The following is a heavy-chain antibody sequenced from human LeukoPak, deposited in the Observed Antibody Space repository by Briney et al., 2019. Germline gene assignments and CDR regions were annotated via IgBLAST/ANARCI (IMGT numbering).Heavy chain of an antibody. CDR3: GKTTAGYSSGQKPAWPVDY. V-gene: IGHV3-23*01. D-gene: IGHD5-18*01. J-gene: IGHJ4*02. CDR2: IFGSGGSP. CDR1: GFTFGSFA. Sequence: GGSLRLSCEASGFTFGSFAMYWVRQAPGKGLDWIAGIFGSGGSPHYADSVKGRLTISRDNSKNTVYLQINSLRAEDTAVYYCGKTTAGYSSGQKPAWPVDYWGQGTLVTVSS.